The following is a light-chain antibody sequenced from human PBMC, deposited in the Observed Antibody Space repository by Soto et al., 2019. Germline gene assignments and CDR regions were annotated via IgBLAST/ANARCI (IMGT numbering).Light chain of an antibody. CDR1: SGHSSYA. J-gene: IGLJ1*01. CDR2: LNSDGSH. CDR3: QTWGTGIQV. V-gene: IGLV4-69*01. Sequence: QLVLTQSPSASASLGASVKLTCTLSSGHSSYAIAWHQQQPEKGPRYFMKLNSDGSHSKGDWIPDRFSGSSSGAERYLTISSLQSEDEADYYCQTWGTGIQVFGTGTKVTVL.